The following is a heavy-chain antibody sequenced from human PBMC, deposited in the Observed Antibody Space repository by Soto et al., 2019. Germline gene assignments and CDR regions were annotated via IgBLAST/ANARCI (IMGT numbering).Heavy chain of an antibody. Sequence: GGSLRLSWSASGFTFRSYSMNWVRQAPGKGLEWVSSISSSSSYIYYADSVKGRFTISRDNAKNSLYLQMNSLRAEDTAVYYCYMGPATDAFDIWGQGKMVTVSS. V-gene: IGHV3-21*01. CDR1: GFTFRSYS. CDR2: ISSSSSYI. J-gene: IGHJ3*02. CDR3: YMGPATDAFDI. D-gene: IGHD3-10*01.